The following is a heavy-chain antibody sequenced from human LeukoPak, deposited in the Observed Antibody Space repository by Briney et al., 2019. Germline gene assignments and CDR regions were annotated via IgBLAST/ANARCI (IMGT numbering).Heavy chain of an antibody. CDR1: GYTFTGYY. CDR2: INPNSGGT. Sequence: ASVKVSCKASGYTFTGYYMHWVRQAPGQGLEWMGWINPNSGGTNYAQKFQGRVTMTRDTSISTAYMELSRLRSDDMAVYYCARDPSYDSSLDYWGQGTLVTVSS. V-gene: IGHV1-2*02. J-gene: IGHJ4*02. D-gene: IGHD3-22*01. CDR3: ARDPSYDSSLDY.